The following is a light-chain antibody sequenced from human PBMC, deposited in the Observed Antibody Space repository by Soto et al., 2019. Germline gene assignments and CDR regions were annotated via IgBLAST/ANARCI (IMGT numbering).Light chain of an antibody. J-gene: IGKJ2*01. CDR2: GAS. CDR1: QSVSSSY. V-gene: IGKV3-20*01. CDR3: QQYGSSYT. Sequence: EIVLTQSPGTLSLSPGERATLSCRASQSVSSSYLAWYQQKPGQAPRLLIYGASSRATGIPDRFSGSWSGRDFTLTISRLEPEEFAVYYCQQYGSSYTFGQGTKLEIK.